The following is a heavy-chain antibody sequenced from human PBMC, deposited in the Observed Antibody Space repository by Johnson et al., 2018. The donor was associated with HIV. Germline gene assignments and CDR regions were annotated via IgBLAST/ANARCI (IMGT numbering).Heavy chain of an antibody. J-gene: IGHJ3*02. CDR2: ISYDGSNK. D-gene: IGHD3-3*01. CDR3: ASGVVTLSLDI. V-gene: IGHV3-30-3*01. CDR1: GFTFSSYA. Sequence: QVQLVESGGGVVQPGRSLRLSCAASGFTFSSYAMHWVRQAPGKGLEWVAVISYDGSNKYYADSVKGRLTISRDNAKNSLYLQMNSLRAEDTAVYYCASGVVTLSLDIWGQGTMVTVSS.